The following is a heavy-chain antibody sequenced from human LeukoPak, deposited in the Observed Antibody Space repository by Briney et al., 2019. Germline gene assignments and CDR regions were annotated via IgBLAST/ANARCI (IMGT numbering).Heavy chain of an antibody. V-gene: IGHV4-59*08. D-gene: IGHD3-22*01. CDR1: GGSLSGYY. CDR2: IYYSGST. J-gene: IGHJ4*02. CDR3: ASYSTGYPYYFDY. Sequence: SETLSLTCAVYGGSLSGYYWSWIRQPPGKGPEWIGYIYYSGSTNYNPSLKSRVTISVDTSKNQFSLKLSSVTAADTAVYYCASYSTGYPYYFDYWGQGTLVTVSS.